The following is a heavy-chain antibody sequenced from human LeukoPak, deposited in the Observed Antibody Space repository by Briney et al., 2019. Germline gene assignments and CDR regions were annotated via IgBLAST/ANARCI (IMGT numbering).Heavy chain of an antibody. CDR1: GYTFTCYY. V-gene: IGHV1-2*04. D-gene: IGHD1-1*01. Sequence: ASVKVSCKASGYTFTCYYMHWVRQAPGQGLEWMGWINPNSGGTNYAQKFQGWVTMTRDTSISTAYMELSRLRSDDTAVYYCARDHQAGTYGMDVWGQGTTVTVSS. J-gene: IGHJ6*02. CDR2: INPNSGGT. CDR3: ARDHQAGTYGMDV.